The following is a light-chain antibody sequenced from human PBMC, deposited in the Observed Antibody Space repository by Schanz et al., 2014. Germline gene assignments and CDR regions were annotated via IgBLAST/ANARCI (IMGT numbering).Light chain of an antibody. V-gene: IGLV2-8*01. Sequence: QSALTQPPSASGSPGQSVTISCTGTSSDVGGYNYVSWYQQHPGKAPKVMIYEVTKRPSGVPDRYSGSKSGNTASLTISGLQTEDEADYYCAAWDASLSGEVFGGGTKLTVL. CDR1: SSDVGGYNY. CDR2: EVT. J-gene: IGLJ3*02. CDR3: AAWDASLSGEV.